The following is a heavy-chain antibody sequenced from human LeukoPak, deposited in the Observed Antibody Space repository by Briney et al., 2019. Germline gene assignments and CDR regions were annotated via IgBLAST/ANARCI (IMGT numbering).Heavy chain of an antibody. CDR3: ARLRDYDFWSGYPSPYYFDY. D-gene: IGHD3-3*01. CDR2: IYYSGST. V-gene: IGHV4-59*08. J-gene: IGHJ4*02. Sequence: PSETLSLTCTVSGGSISSYYWSWIRQPPGKGLEWIGYIYYSGSTNYNPSLKSRVTISVDTSKNQFSLKLSSVTAADTAVYYCARLRDYDFWSGYPSPYYFDYWGQGTLVTVSS. CDR1: GGSISSYY.